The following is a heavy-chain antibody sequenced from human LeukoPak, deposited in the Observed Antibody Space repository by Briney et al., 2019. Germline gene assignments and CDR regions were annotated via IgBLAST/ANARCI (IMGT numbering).Heavy chain of an antibody. Sequence: SETLSLTCAVYGGTFSGYYWSWIRQPAGKGLEWIGRIYTSGSTNYNPSLKSRLTMSVDTSKNQFSLKLSSVTAADTAVYYCARGGYYDSSGYYQGNSFAFDIWGQGTMVTVSS. CDR1: GGTFSGYY. D-gene: IGHD3-22*01. CDR2: IYTSGST. V-gene: IGHV4-59*10. CDR3: ARGGYYDSSGYYQGNSFAFDI. J-gene: IGHJ3*02.